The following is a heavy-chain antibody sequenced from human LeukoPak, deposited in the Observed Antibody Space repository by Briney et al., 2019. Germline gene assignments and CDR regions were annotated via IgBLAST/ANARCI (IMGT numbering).Heavy chain of an antibody. Sequence: PGRSLRLSCAASGFTFSSYDMYWVRQAPGKGLEWVAVISFDGVNTFYADSVKGRFTISRDNSNNTVYLQMNNLRPEDTAVFYCARGQGYESYYYMDVWGKGTTVSVSS. CDR1: GFTFSSYD. CDR2: ISFDGVNT. CDR3: ARGQGYESYYYMDV. D-gene: IGHD2-2*01. V-gene: IGHV3-30*03. J-gene: IGHJ6*03.